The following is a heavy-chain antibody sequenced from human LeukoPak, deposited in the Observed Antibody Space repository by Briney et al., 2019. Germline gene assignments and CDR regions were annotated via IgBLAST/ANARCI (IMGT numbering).Heavy chain of an antibody. CDR1: GYTFTSYY. V-gene: IGHV1-2*02. J-gene: IGHJ4*02. Sequence: SXXVSCKASGYTFTSYYMNWVRQAPGQGLEWMGWINPNSGGTNYAQKFQGRGTLTRHTSISTAYIELSRLRSDDMSVYYCARNLDPTTVSPTIDYWGQGTLVTVSS. CDR3: ARNLDPTTVSPTIDY. D-gene: IGHD4-17*01. CDR2: INPNSGGT.